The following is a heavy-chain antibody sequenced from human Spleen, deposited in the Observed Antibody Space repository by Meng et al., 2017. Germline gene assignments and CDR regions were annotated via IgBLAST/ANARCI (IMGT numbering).Heavy chain of an antibody. CDR1: GFTFSNYW. Sequence: GGSLRLSCAASGFTFSNYWMTWVRQAPGEGLEWVASIKPDGSDTKYVDSVKGRFTISRDNAKNSLFLQMNSLRVEDTAVYYCARALGWGRFDSWGQGTLVTVSS. CDR3: ARALGWGRFDS. CDR2: IKPDGSDT. J-gene: IGHJ5*01. V-gene: IGHV3-7*01. D-gene: IGHD6-19*01.